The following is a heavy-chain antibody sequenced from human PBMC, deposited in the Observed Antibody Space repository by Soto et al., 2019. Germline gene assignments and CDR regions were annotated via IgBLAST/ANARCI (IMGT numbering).Heavy chain of an antibody. CDR2: ILYGGGT. V-gene: IGHV4-39*01. J-gene: IGHJ4*02. CDR3: ARPKNYASGSYHYFES. Sequence: SETLSLTCTVSGGSISGNNSNWGWIRQPPGKGLEWIGSILYGGGTYYNASLKSRLTISVDTSKKQFSLKLSSVTAADTAVYYCARPKNYASGSYHYFESWGQGILVTVSS. CDR1: GGSISGNNSN. D-gene: IGHD3-10*01.